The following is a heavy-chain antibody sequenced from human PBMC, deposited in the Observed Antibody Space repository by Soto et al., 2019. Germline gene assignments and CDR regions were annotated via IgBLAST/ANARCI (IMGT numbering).Heavy chain of an antibody. CDR2: IDNSGGTT. V-gene: IGHV3-23*01. Sequence: GGSLRLSCAASGFAFGSYAMSWVRQAPGKGLEWVSSIDNSGGTTNDADSVKGRFTISRDNAKNTLSLQMNSLRAEDTAVYYCARGSSSWYVSFDSWGQGTLVTVSS. D-gene: IGHD6-13*01. CDR3: ARGSSSWYVSFDS. J-gene: IGHJ4*02. CDR1: GFAFGSYA.